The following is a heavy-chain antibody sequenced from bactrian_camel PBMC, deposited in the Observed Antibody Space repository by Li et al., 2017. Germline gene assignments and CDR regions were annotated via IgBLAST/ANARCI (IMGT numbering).Heavy chain of an antibody. CDR1: NLIFIDRF. D-gene: IGHD3*01. V-gene: IGHV3S54*01. CDR2: VSSGNFNW. J-gene: IGHJ4*01. Sequence: HVQLVESGGGSVQTGGSLRLSCTTTNLIFIDRFPVWFRQTPGKEREGVAAVSSGNFNWQYADFVKGRFTISKDNAKNTMYLQMRSLKSEDTALYFCVLRDWVPAYWGQGTQVTVS. CDR3: VLRDWVPAY.